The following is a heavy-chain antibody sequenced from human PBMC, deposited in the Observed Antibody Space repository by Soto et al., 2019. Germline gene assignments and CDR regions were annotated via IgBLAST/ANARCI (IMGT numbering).Heavy chain of an antibody. V-gene: IGHV3-30*18. Sequence: QVQLVESGGGVVQPGRSLRLSCAASGFSFSSYGMHWVRQAPGKGLEWVAIISYDGSNNYYADSVKGRFTISRDNSKNTLFLQLNSLRTEDTSVYYCAKDRGKYSSSSLCLDYWGHGTLVTVSS. CDR1: GFSFSSYG. J-gene: IGHJ4*01. CDR2: ISYDGSNN. D-gene: IGHD6-6*01. CDR3: AKDRGKYSSSSLCLDY.